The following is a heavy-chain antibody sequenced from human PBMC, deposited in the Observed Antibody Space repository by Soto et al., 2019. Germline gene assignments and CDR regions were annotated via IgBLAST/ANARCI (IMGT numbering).Heavy chain of an antibody. V-gene: IGHV3-13*01. J-gene: IGHJ4*02. Sequence: GGSLRLSCAASGFTSGIYDMHWVRQATGKGLEWVSTINTAGDTYSPGSVKGRFTISRENAKNSLYLQMNSLRVDDTAVYFCVRGRDSGLYYFDSWGQGTLVTVSS. CDR3: VRGRDSGLYYFDS. CDR1: GFTSGIYD. D-gene: IGHD2-21*01. CDR2: INTAGDT.